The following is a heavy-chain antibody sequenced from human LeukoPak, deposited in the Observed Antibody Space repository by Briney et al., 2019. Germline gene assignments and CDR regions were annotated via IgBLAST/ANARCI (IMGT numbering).Heavy chain of an antibody. Sequence: GGSLRLSCAGSGFTFDDYAMHWVRRTPGKGLEWVSGISWNSGNIAYADFVGGRFTISRDNAKNSLSQQMNSLSDEDTAVYYCAKDAYGGATFFYYMDVWGKGTTVTVSS. CDR3: AKDAYGGATFFYYMDV. CDR1: GFTFDDYA. J-gene: IGHJ6*03. CDR2: ISWNSGNI. V-gene: IGHV3-9*01. D-gene: IGHD2/OR15-2a*01.